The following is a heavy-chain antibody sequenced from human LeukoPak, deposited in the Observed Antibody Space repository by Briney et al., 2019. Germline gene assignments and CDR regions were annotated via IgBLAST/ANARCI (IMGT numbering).Heavy chain of an antibody. V-gene: IGHV4-34*01. CDR3: GRENTTVTTFHYNSYGMDV. Sequence: SETLSLTCAVNGGSVSGYSWDWIRQPPGKGLEWIGEINHIVSPTYNPSLKTRVTTAVDTSKHQSSLKMTSVTAADTPVYYCGRENTTVTTFHYNSYGMDVWGQGTTVTVSS. D-gene: IGHD4-17*01. CDR2: INHIVSP. CDR1: GGSVSGYS. J-gene: IGHJ6*02.